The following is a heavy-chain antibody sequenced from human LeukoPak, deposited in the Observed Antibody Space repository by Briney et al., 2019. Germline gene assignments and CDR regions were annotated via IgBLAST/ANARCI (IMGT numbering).Heavy chain of an antibody. Sequence: SETLSLTCTVSGVSISSYYWSWIRQPPGKGLEWIGDIYYSGSTNYNPSLKTRVTISVDTSKNQFSLKLSSVPAADTAVYYCARATLGLGMDVWGQGTTVTVSS. J-gene: IGHJ6*02. CDR1: GVSISSYY. V-gene: IGHV4-59*01. CDR2: IYYSGST. CDR3: ARATLGLGMDV.